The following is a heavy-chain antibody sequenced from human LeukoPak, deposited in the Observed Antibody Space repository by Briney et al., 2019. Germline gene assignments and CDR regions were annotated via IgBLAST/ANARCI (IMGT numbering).Heavy chain of an antibody. CDR3: AWSGYCSSTSCPRFDY. Sequence: SETLSLTCTVSGGSISSYYWSWIRQPAGKGLEWIGEINHSGSTNYNPSLKSRVTISVDTSKNQFSLKLSSVTAADTAVYYCAWSGYCSSTSCPRFDYWGQGTLVTVSS. J-gene: IGHJ4*02. V-gene: IGHV4-34*01. D-gene: IGHD2-2*03. CDR1: GGSISSYY. CDR2: INHSGST.